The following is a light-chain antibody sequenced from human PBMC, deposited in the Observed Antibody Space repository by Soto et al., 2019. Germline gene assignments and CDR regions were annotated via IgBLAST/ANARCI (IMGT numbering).Light chain of an antibody. CDR3: SSNTAQFTYV. Sequence: QSALTQPASVSGSPGQSIIISCTGTSRDVGAYNYVSWYQHHPGKAPHLLIYQVTYRPSGVSPRFAGSKSGNTASLTISGLQPEDEADYYCSSNTAQFTYVFGTGTKLTVL. CDR1: SRDVGAYNY. J-gene: IGLJ1*01. CDR2: QVT. V-gene: IGLV2-14*01.